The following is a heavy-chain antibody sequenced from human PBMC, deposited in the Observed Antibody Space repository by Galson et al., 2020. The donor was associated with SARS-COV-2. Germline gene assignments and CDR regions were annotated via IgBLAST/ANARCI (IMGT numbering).Heavy chain of an antibody. CDR3: ARGLYYYDSSGYSDYGAFDI. J-gene: IGHJ3*02. CDR1: GFTVSSNY. V-gene: IGHV3-53*01. D-gene: IGHD3-22*01. Sequence: GESLKISCAASGFTVSSNYMSWVRQAPGKGLEWVSVIYSGGSTYYADSVKGRFTISRDNSKNTLYLQMNSLRAEDTAVYYCARGLYYYDSSGYSDYGAFDIWGQGTMVTVSS. CDR2: IYSGGST.